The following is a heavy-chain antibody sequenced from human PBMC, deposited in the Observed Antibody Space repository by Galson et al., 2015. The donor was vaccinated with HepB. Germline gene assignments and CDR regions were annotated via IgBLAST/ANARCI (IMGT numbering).Heavy chain of an antibody. D-gene: IGHD5-12*01. CDR3: AFLRGYDLKPLDY. V-gene: IGHV3-48*04. CDR2: ISSSSTTI. J-gene: IGHJ4*02. Sequence: SLRLSCAASTFIFSTYSMNWVRQAPGKGLEWVSYISSSSTTIYYADSVKGRFTISRDNAKNSLYLQMNSLRAEDTAVYYCAFLRGYDLKPLDYWDQGTLVTVSS. CDR1: TFIFSTYS.